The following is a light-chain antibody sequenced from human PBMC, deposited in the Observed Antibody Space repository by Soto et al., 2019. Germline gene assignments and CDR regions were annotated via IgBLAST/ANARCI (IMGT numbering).Light chain of an antibody. CDR2: RND. J-gene: IGLJ2*01. Sequence: QSVLTQPPSASGTPGQSVTISCSGSSSKIGNNFLYWYQQLPGAAPKLLIYRNDQRPLGVPDRLSGSKSGTSASLAISVRRSADEADYYCAAWDDNLSGLLFGGGTKLPVL. CDR3: AAWDDNLSGLL. CDR1: SSKIGNNF. V-gene: IGLV1-47*01.